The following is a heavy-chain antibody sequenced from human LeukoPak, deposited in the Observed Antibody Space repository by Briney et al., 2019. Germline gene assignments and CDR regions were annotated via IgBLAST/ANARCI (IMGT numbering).Heavy chain of an antibody. CDR2: IYYSGSP. D-gene: IGHD4-17*01. CDR1: GGSISSSSYY. Sequence: SETLSLTCTVSGGSISSSSYYWGWIRQPPGKGLEWIGSIYYSGSPYYNPPLKSRVTISVDTSKNQFSLKLSSVTAADTAVYYCARVSTVTTVYFDYWGQGTLVTVSS. CDR3: ARVSTVTTVYFDY. V-gene: IGHV4-39*01. J-gene: IGHJ4*02.